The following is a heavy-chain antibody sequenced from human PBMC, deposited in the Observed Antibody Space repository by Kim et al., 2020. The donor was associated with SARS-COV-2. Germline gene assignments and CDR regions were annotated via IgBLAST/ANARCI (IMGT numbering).Heavy chain of an antibody. CDR1: GESFSGYY. CDR2: INHSGGT. V-gene: IGHV4-34*01. Sequence: SETLSLTCAVYGESFSGYYWSWIRQPPGKGLEWVGEINHSGGTDYNPSLKSRVTISADTSKIQFSLKLSSVTAADTAVYYCARGQGGYGYDYWGQGTRGT. J-gene: IGHJ4*02. D-gene: IGHD5-12*01. CDR3: ARGQGGYGYDY.